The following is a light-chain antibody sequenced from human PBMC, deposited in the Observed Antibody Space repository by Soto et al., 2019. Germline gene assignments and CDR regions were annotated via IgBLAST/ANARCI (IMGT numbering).Light chain of an antibody. CDR1: QSVSSSY. Sequence: EIVLTQSPGTLSLSPGERATLSCRASQSVSSSYLAWYQQKPGQAPRPLIYGASSRAPGIPDGFSGSGSGTHFTLTISRLEPEDFAVYYCLQYGSSPYTFGQGTKLEIK. J-gene: IGKJ2*01. V-gene: IGKV3-20*01. CDR2: GAS. CDR3: LQYGSSPYT.